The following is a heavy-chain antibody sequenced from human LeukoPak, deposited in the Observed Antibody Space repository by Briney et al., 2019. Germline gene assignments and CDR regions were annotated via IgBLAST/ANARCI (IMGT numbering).Heavy chain of an antibody. J-gene: IGHJ4*02. CDR2: ISGDGGST. D-gene: IGHD5-24*01. CDR1: GFTFDDYA. CDR3: AKDIRDRVEMATNYLDY. V-gene: IGHV3-43*02. Sequence: GGSLRLSCAASGFTFDDYAMHWVRQAPGKGLEWVSLISGDGGSTYYADSVKGRFTISRDNSKNSLSLQMNSPRTEDTALYYCAKDIRDRVEMATNYLDYWGQGTLVTVSS.